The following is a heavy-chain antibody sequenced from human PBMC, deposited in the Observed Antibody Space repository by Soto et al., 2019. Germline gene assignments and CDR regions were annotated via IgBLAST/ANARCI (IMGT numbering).Heavy chain of an antibody. V-gene: IGHV1-24*01. CDR3: ATQADLAAAGHFDY. CDR2: FDPEDGET. D-gene: IGHD6-25*01. J-gene: IGHJ4*02. CDR1: GYTLTELS. Sequence: ASVKVSCKVSGYTLTELSMHWVRQAPGKGLEWMGGFDPEDGETIYAQKFQGRVTMTEDTSTDTAYMELSSLRSEDTAVYYCATQADLAAAGHFDYWGQGTLVTVSS.